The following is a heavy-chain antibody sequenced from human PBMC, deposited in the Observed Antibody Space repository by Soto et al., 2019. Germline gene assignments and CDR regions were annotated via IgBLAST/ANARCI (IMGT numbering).Heavy chain of an antibody. J-gene: IGHJ4*02. V-gene: IGHV1-8*01. Sequence: ASVKVSCKPSGYTFTEYDINWVRQAPGQGLEYMGWVSPENRNAGYAPQFRGRVSMAADTSINTVYLELTTLTYEDTAVYYCEVTTGYWGQGTMVTVSS. D-gene: IGHD4-17*01. CDR2: VSPENRNA. CDR1: GYTFTEYD. CDR3: EVTTGY.